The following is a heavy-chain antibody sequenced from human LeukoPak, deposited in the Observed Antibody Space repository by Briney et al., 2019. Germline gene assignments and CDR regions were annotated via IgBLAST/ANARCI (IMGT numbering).Heavy chain of an antibody. J-gene: IGHJ4*02. Sequence: SETLSLTCTVSGVSVSSGSYYWSWLRQPPGKGLEWIGYIYYSGSTNYNPSLKSRVTISVDTSKNQFSLKLSSVTAADTAVYYCARGGGYSYGYYFDYWGQGTLVTVSS. CDR1: GVSVSSGSYY. D-gene: IGHD5-18*01. CDR2: IYYSGST. V-gene: IGHV4-61*01. CDR3: ARGGGYSYGYYFDY.